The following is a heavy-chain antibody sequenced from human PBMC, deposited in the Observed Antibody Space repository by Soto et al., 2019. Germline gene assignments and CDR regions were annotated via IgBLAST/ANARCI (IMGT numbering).Heavy chain of an antibody. D-gene: IGHD1-7*01. CDR3: ARAELELLSVREYYYYYGMDV. J-gene: IGHJ6*02. Sequence: PSETLSLTCSVSGGSISSSHTSTYWTWIRQPPGKGLEWIAYIYPNGNTAYNPSLKSRITISVDSSKNQFSLKMNSVTAADTAVYYCARAELELLSVREYYYYYGMDVWGQGTTVTVSS. CDR1: GGSISSSHTSTY. CDR2: IYPNGNT. V-gene: IGHV4-61*01.